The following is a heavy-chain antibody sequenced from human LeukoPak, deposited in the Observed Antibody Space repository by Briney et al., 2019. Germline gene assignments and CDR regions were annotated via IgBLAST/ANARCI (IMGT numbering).Heavy chain of an antibody. Sequence: GGSLRLSCAASGFTFSSYSMNWVRQAPGKGLEWVSYISSSSSTIYYADSVKGRFTISRDKAKNSLFLQMNSLRNDDTAVYYCARDRVLGSSEGFDYWGQGTLVTVSS. CDR1: GFTFSSYS. D-gene: IGHD6-13*01. V-gene: IGHV3-48*02. CDR2: ISSSSSTI. J-gene: IGHJ4*02. CDR3: ARDRVLGSSEGFDY.